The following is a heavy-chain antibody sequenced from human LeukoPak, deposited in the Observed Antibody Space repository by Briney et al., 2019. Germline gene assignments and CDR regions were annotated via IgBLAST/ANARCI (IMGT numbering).Heavy chain of an antibody. CDR3: AREDSYYYGSGSYPFDY. CDR2: ISWNSAST. CDR1: GFTFDEYS. V-gene: IGHV3-9*01. J-gene: IGHJ4*02. Sequence: GGSLRLSCAASGFTFDEYSMHWVRQAPGKGLEWVSGISWNSASTGYADSVKGRFTISRDNAKNSLYLQMNSLRAEDTAVYYCAREDSYYYGSGSYPFDYWGQGTLVTVSS. D-gene: IGHD3-10*01.